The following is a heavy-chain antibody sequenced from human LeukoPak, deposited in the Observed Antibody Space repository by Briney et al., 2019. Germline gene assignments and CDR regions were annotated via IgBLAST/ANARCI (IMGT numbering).Heavy chain of an antibody. CDR2: IYYSGST. J-gene: IGHJ6*03. CDR1: GGSISSSSYY. V-gene: IGHV4-39*01. D-gene: IGHD2-21*02. Sequence: KPSETLSLTCTLSGGSISSSSYYGGWIRQPPGKGLEWIGSIYYSGSTYYNPSLKSRVTISVDTSKNQFSLKLSSVTAADTAVYYCARRRHIVVVTAIQDYMDVWGKGTTVTVSS. CDR3: ARRRHIVVVTAIQDYMDV.